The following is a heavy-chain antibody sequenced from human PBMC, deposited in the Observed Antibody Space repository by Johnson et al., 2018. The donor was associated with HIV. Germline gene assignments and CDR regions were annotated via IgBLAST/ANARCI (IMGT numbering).Heavy chain of an antibody. Sequence: QVQLVESGGGVVQPGRSLRLSCAASGFTFSSYGMHWVRQAPGKGLEWVAVISYDGSNKYYADSVKGRFTISRDNSKNTLYLQMNSLSAEDTAVYYCAREGPSERAGFDIWGQGTMVTVSS. CDR2: ISYDGSNK. V-gene: IGHV3-30*03. CDR3: AREGPSERAGFDI. J-gene: IGHJ3*02. CDR1: GFTFSSYG.